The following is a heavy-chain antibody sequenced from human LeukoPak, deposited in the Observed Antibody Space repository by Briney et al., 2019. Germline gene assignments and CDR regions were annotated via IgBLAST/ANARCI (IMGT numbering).Heavy chain of an antibody. CDR2: ISGSGGST. Sequence: RTGGSLRLSCAASGFTFSSYAMSWVRQAPGKGLEWVSAISGSGGSTYYADSVKGRFTISRDNSKNTLYLQMNSLRAEDTAVYYCAKDRDYDSSGHYLWGQGTLVTVSS. CDR1: GFTFSSYA. J-gene: IGHJ5*02. D-gene: IGHD3-22*01. V-gene: IGHV3-23*01. CDR3: AKDRDYDSSGHYL.